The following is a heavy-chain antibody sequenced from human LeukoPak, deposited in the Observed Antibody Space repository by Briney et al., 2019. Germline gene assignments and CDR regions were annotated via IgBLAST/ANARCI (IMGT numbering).Heavy chain of an antibody. D-gene: IGHD5-18*01. CDR2: IYTSGST. J-gene: IGHJ2*01. CDR1: GGSISSGGYY. V-gene: IGHV4-61*02. CDR3: ARGGRYSYERIDWYFDL. Sequence: SQTLSLTCTVSGGSISSGGYYWSWIRQHPGKGLEWIGRIYTSGSTNYNPSLKSRVTMSVDTSKNQFSLKLSSVTAADTAVYYCARGGRYSYERIDWYFDLWGRGTLVTVSS.